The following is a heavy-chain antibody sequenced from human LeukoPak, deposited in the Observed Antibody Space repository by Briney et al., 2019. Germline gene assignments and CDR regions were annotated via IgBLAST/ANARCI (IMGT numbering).Heavy chain of an antibody. CDR2: IYHSGST. Sequence: SETLSLTCAVSGGSISSSNWWSWVRQPPGKGLEWIGEIYHSGSTNYNPSLKSRVTISVDTSKNQFSLKLSSVTAADTAVYYCARAVEQWLAFDYWGQGTLVTVSS. CDR3: ARAVEQWLAFDY. D-gene: IGHD6-19*01. CDR1: GGSISSSNW. J-gene: IGHJ4*02. V-gene: IGHV4-4*02.